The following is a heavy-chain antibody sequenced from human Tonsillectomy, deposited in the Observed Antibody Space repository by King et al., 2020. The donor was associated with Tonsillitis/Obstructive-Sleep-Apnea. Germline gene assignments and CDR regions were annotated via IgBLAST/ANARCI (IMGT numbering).Heavy chain of an antibody. J-gene: IGHJ6*03. CDR2: INPNSGGT. CDR3: AREGYSPMDV. Sequence: QLVQSGAEVKKPGASVKVACKASGYTFSDYSVHWVRQAPGQGLEWMGRINPNSGGTNYARKFQGRVTMTRDTSISTAYMELSRLRSDDTAVYYCAREGYSPMDVWDKGTTVTVSS. CDR1: GYTFSDYS. V-gene: IGHV1-2*06. D-gene: IGHD5-18*01.